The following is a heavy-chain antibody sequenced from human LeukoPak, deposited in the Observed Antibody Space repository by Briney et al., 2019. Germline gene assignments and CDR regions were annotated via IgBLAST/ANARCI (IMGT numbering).Heavy chain of an antibody. CDR2: IWYGGSNK. D-gene: IGHD3-22*01. CDR1: GFTFSSYG. J-gene: IGHJ4*02. V-gene: IGHV3-33*01. CDR3: AREHYDSSGYYYFDY. Sequence: GGSLRLSCAASGFTFSSYGMHWVRQAPGKGLEWVAVIWYGGSNKYYADSVKGRFTISRDNSKNTLYLQMNSLRAEDTAVYYCAREHYDSSGYYYFDYWGQGTLVTVSS.